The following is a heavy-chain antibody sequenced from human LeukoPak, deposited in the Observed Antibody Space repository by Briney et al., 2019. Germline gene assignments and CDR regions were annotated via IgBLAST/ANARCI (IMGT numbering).Heavy chain of an antibody. V-gene: IGHV3-33*01. J-gene: IGHJ6*02. Sequence: GGSLRLSCAASGFTFSSYGMHWVRQAPGKGLEWVAVIWYDGSNKYYADSVKGRFTISRDNSKNTLYLQMNSLRAEDTAVYYCARDLASPFTSYYYYYGMDVWGQGTTVTVSS. D-gene: IGHD3-16*01. CDR3: ARDLASPFTSYYYYYGMDV. CDR1: GFTFSSYG. CDR2: IWYDGSNK.